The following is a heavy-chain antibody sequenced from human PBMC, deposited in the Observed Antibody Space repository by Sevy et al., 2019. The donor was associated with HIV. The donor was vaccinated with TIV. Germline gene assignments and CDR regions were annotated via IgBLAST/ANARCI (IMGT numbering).Heavy chain of an antibody. CDR2: IYPGDSDT. Sequence: GESLKISCKGSGYSFTSYWIGWVRQMPGKGLEWMGFIYPGDSDTSYSPSFQGQVTISADKSISTAYLQWSSLKASDTAMYYCARVRELSPHYFDYWGQGTLVTVSS. V-gene: IGHV5-51*01. D-gene: IGHD3-16*02. J-gene: IGHJ4*02. CDR3: ARVRELSPHYFDY. CDR1: GYSFTSYW.